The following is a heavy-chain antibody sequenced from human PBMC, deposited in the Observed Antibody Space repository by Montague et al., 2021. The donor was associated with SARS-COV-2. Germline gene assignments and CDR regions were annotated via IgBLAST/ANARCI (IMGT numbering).Heavy chain of an antibody. D-gene: IGHD3-9*01. J-gene: IGHJ4*02. CDR3: MRHPHYDGLNGPPDF. V-gene: IGHV4-59*08. Sequence: SETLSLTCTVSGVSVTDYYWSWIRQPPGKGLEWVGDVLYNKGTNFNPSLKSRVAISVDTSKNQFSLRLTSVTAADTASYYCMRHPHYDGLNGPPDFWDQGTLVTVSS. CDR2: VLYNKGT. CDR1: GVSVTDYY.